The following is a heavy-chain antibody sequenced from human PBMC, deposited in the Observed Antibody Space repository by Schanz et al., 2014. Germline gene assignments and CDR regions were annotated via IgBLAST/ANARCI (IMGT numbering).Heavy chain of an antibody. CDR3: AGGEYQLLYGN. CDR2: INSDGTTT. Sequence: DVQLLESGGGLVQPGESLRLSCAASGFTFTTYAMTWVRQAPGKGLEWVSHINSDGTTTTYADSVKGRFTISRDNAENSLFLQMNSLRAEDTAVYYCAGGEYQLLYGNWGQGTLGTVSS. V-gene: IGHV3-74*02. J-gene: IGHJ4*02. D-gene: IGHD2-2*02. CDR1: GFTFTTYA.